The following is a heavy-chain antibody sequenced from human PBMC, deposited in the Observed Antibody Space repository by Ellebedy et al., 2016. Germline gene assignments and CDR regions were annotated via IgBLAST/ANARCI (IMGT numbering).Heavy chain of an antibody. D-gene: IGHD6-13*01. Sequence: GESLKISXAASGFTFSSYAMSWVRQAPGKGLEWVSAISGSGGSTYYADSVKGRFSISRDNSKNTLYLQMNSLRAEDTAVYYCARDLPEQQLVRGWFDPWGQGTLVTVSS. CDR2: ISGSGGST. CDR1: GFTFSSYA. J-gene: IGHJ5*02. V-gene: IGHV3-23*01. CDR3: ARDLPEQQLVRGWFDP.